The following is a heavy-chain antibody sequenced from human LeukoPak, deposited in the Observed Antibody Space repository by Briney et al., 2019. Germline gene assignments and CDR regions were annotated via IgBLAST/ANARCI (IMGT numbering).Heavy chain of an antibody. CDR3: ATGPSYYNWFDP. V-gene: IGHV1-24*01. J-gene: IGHJ5*02. D-gene: IGHD3-10*01. Sequence: GASVRVSCKVSGYTLTELSVHWVRQAPGKGLEWMGGFDPEDGETIYAQKFQGRVTMTEDTSTDTAYMELSSLRSEDTAVYYCATGPSYYNWFDPWGQGTLVTVSS. CDR2: FDPEDGET. CDR1: GYTLTELS.